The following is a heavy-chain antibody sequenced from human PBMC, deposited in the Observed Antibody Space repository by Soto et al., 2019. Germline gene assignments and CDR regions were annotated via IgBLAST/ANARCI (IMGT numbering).Heavy chain of an antibody. CDR1: EFTFSNYS. Sequence: EVQLLESGGGLVQPGGSLRLACVASEFTFSNYSMSWVRQAPGKGLEWVSSIVGNGKTTYDADSVKGRFTISRDTSENTVFLQMNSLRADDTALYSGANGLVWSSTWEVDFWGQGTLVTVSS. J-gene: IGHJ4*02. D-gene: IGHD6-13*01. CDR3: ANGLVWSSTWEVDF. CDR2: IVGNGKTT. V-gene: IGHV3-23*01.